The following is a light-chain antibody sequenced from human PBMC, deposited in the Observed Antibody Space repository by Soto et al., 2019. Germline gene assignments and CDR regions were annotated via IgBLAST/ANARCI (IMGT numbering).Light chain of an antibody. Sequence: DIVLTQSPGTLSFSPGERATLNCRASQSVSSNHLAWYQQKPGQAPRLLIYGASSRATGIPDRFSGSGSGTDFTLTISRLEPEDFAVYYCQQYGSSPRTFGQGTKVDIK. V-gene: IGKV3-20*01. CDR3: QQYGSSPRT. CDR2: GAS. CDR1: QSVSSNH. J-gene: IGKJ1*01.